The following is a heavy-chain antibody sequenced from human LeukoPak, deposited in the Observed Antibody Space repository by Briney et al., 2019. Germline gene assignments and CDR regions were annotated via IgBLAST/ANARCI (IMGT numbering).Heavy chain of an antibody. J-gene: IGHJ5*02. Sequence: GESLKISCKGSGYSFASNWIGWVRHMPGKGLEWMGSIYPADSDTRYSPSFQGQVTISADKSISTAYLQWSSLKASDTAIYYCARNYDILTGYYPFDHWGQGTLVTVSS. CDR1: GYSFASNW. V-gene: IGHV5-51*01. CDR2: IYPADSDT. CDR3: ARNYDILTGYYPFDH. D-gene: IGHD3-9*01.